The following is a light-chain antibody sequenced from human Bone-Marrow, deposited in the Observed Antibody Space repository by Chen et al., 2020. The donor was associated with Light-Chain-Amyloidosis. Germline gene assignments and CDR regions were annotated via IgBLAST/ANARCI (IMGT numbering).Light chain of an antibody. CDR3: QVWDRSSDRPV. J-gene: IGLJ3*02. V-gene: IGLV3-21*02. CDR1: NIGSTS. Sequence: SYVLTQPSSVSVAPGQTATIACGGNNIGSTSVHWYQQTPGQAPLLVVYDDSDRPSGIPERLSGSDSGTTGTLTISRVEAGDEADCYCQVWDRSSDRPVFGGGAKLTVL. CDR2: DDS.